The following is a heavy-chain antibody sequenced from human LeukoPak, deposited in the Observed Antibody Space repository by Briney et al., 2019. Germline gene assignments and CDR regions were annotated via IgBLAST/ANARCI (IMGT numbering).Heavy chain of an antibody. J-gene: IGHJ3*02. Sequence: SETLSLTCTVSGGSISSSSYYWSWIRQPAGKGLEWIGRIYTSGSTNYNPSLKSRVTISVDTSKNQFSLKLSSVTAADTAVYYCARLPHNYGDYVLIAFVIWGQGTMVTVSS. CDR2: IYTSGST. CDR1: GGSISSSSYY. V-gene: IGHV4-61*02. CDR3: ARLPHNYGDYVLIAFVI. D-gene: IGHD4-17*01.